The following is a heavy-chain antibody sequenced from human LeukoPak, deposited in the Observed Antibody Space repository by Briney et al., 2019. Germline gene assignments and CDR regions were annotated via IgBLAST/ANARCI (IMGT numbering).Heavy chain of an antibody. D-gene: IGHD3-16*02. CDR2: IYYSGST. J-gene: IGHJ5*02. CDR1: GGSISSSSYY. V-gene: IGHV4-39*07. Sequence: SETLSLTCTVSGGSISSSSYYWGWIRQPPGRGLEWIGSIYYSGSTYYNPSLKSRVTISVDTSKNQFSLKLRSVTAADTAVYYCARHDYVWGSYRYNWFDPWGQGTLVTVSS. CDR3: ARHDYVWGSYRYNWFDP.